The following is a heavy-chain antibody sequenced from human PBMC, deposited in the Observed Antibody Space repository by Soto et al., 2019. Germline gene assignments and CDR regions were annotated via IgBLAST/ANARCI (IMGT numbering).Heavy chain of an antibody. Sequence: QVQLVESGGGVVQPGRSLRLSCAASGFTFSSYGMHWVRQAPGKGLEWVAVIAYDGSNKDYADSVKGRFTISRDNSKNTLYLQMNSLRTEDTAVYYCAKDPFGVVILSSGYQSGIDPWGQGTLVTVSS. D-gene: IGHD3-3*01. V-gene: IGHV3-30*18. J-gene: IGHJ5*02. CDR2: IAYDGSNK. CDR3: AKDPFGVVILSSGYQSGIDP. CDR1: GFTFSSYG.